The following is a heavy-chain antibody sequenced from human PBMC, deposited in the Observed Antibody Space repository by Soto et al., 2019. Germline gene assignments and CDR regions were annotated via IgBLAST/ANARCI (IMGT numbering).Heavy chain of an antibody. J-gene: IGHJ5*02. CDR3: ARVSSSFRRYNWFDP. Sequence: SETLSLTCTVSGGSISSYYWSWIRQPPGKGLEWIGYIYYSGSTNYNPSLKSRVTISVDTSKNQFSLKLSSVTAADTAVYYCARVSSSFRRYNWFDPWGQGTLVTVSS. V-gene: IGHV4-59*01. CDR2: IYYSGST. D-gene: IGHD6-13*01. CDR1: GGSISSYY.